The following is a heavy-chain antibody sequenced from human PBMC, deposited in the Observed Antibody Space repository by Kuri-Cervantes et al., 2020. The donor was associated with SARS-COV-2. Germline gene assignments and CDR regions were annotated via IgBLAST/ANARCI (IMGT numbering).Heavy chain of an antibody. D-gene: IGHD3-3*01. J-gene: IGHJ4*02. CDR1: GFTFSSYA. Sequence: GESLKISCAASGFTFSSYAMSWVRQAPGKGLEWVSAISGSGGSTYYADSVKGRFTISRDNSKNTLYLQMNSLRAEDTAVYYCARSAKRITIFGVVRAQISTPDYWGQGTLVTVSS. CDR3: ARSAKRITIFGVVRAQISTPDY. V-gene: IGHV3-23*01. CDR2: ISGSGGST.